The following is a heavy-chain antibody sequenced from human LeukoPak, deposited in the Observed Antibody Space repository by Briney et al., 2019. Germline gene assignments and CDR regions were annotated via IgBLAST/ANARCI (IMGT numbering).Heavy chain of an antibody. J-gene: IGHJ4*02. V-gene: IGHV1-2*02. D-gene: IGHD4-17*01. CDR3: ARLGGSGDLFDY. CDR2: INPNSGGT. CDR1: GYTFTSYD. Sequence: ASVKVSCKASGYTFTSYDINWVRQATGQGLEWMGWINPNSGGTNYAQKFQGRVTMTRDTSISTAYMELSRLRSDDTAVYYCARLGGSGDLFDYWGQGTLVTVSS.